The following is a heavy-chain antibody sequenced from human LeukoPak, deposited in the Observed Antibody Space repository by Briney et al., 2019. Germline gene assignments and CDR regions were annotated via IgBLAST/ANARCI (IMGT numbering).Heavy chain of an antibody. V-gene: IGHV4-31*03. D-gene: IGHD5-12*01. Sequence: PSQTLSLTCTVSGGSISSGSYYWSWIRQHPGKGLEWIGYIYYSGSTYYNPSLKSRVTISVDTSKNQFSLKLSSVTAADTAVYYCAREGAVEMATIDAFDIWGQGTMVTVSS. J-gene: IGHJ3*02. CDR1: GGSISSGSYY. CDR2: IYYSGST. CDR3: AREGAVEMATIDAFDI.